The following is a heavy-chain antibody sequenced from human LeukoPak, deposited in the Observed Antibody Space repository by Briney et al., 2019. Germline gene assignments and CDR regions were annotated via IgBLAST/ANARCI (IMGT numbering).Heavy chain of an antibody. CDR3: ANDIPDIVVVPAAIQDY. J-gene: IGHJ4*02. Sequence: HPGGSLRLSCAASGFTFSSYAMSWVRQAPGKGLEWVSAISGSGGSTYYADSVKGRFTISRDNSKDTLYLQMNSLRAEDTAVYSCANDIPDIVVVPAAIQDYWGQGTLVTVSS. V-gene: IGHV3-23*01. D-gene: IGHD2-2*02. CDR2: ISGSGGST. CDR1: GFTFSSYA.